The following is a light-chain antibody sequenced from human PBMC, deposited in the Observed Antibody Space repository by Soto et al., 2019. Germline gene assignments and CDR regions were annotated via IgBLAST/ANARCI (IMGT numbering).Light chain of an antibody. J-gene: IGKJ2*01. CDR3: QQYNSYLMYT. CDR1: QSISSW. CDR2: DAS. Sequence: DIQMTQSPSTLSASVGDRVTITCRASQSISSWLAWYQPKPGKAPKLLIYDASSLESGVPSRFSGSGSGTEFTLTISSLQPDDFATYYCQQYNSYLMYTFGQGTKLEIK. V-gene: IGKV1-5*01.